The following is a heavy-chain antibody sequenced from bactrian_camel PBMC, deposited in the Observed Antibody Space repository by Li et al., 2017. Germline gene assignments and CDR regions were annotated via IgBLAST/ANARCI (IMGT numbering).Heavy chain of an antibody. D-gene: IGHD5*01. Sequence: QVQLVESGGGSVQAGGTLRLTCAATGYTRSTSCMAWFRRQAPGQEREAVAVIYTNRNSTFYADAVKGRFTISVDNAKNTLYLQMNSLKPEDTATYYCAAGQGVGWCLDVIRVGAEADFDYWGQGTQVTVS. CDR2: IYTNRNST. J-gene: IGHJ6*01. CDR1: GYTRSTSC. V-gene: IGHV3-2*01. CDR3: AAGQGVGWCLDVIRVGAEADFDY.